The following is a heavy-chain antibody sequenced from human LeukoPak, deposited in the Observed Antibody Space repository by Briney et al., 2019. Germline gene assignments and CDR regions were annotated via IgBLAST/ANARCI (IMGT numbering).Heavy chain of an antibody. CDR2: ISSSSSYI. CDR3: ARDLHYDFWSGYYTGDVDYFDY. J-gene: IGHJ4*02. D-gene: IGHD3-3*01. V-gene: IGHV3-21*01. Sequence: GGSLRLSCAASGFTFSSYSMNWVRQAPGKGLEWVSSISSSSSYIYYADPVKGRFTISRDNAKNSLYLQMNSLRAEDTAVYYCARDLHYDFWSGYYTGDVDYFDYWGQGTLVTASS. CDR1: GFTFSSYS.